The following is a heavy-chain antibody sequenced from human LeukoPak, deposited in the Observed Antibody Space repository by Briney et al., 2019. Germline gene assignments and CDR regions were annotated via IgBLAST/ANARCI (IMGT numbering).Heavy chain of an antibody. J-gene: IGHJ2*01. V-gene: IGHV3-23*01. CDR2: ISGSGGST. CDR1: GFTFSSYA. Sequence: GGSLRLSCAASGFTFSSYAMSWVRQAPGKGLEWVSAISGSGGSTYYADSVKGRFTISRDNSKNTLYLQMNSLRAEDTAVYYCARDLSYQLPAGWYFDLWGRGTLVTVSS. D-gene: IGHD2-2*01. CDR3: ARDLSYQLPAGWYFDL.